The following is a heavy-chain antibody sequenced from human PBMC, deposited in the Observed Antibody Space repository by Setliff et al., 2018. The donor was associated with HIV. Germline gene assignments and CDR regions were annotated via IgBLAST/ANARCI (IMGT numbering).Heavy chain of an antibody. V-gene: IGHV1-46*01. J-gene: IGHJ4*02. CDR1: GYTVTRYS. D-gene: IGHD6-13*01. CDR2: IDPSGGST. Sequence: ASVKVSCKASGYTVTRYSMHWVRQAPGQGLEWMGIIDPSGGSTNYAQKFRGRVTMTRDTFTSTVYMELSSLRSEDTAVYYCASRESSSWYADYWGQGTLVTISS. CDR3: ASRESSSWYADY.